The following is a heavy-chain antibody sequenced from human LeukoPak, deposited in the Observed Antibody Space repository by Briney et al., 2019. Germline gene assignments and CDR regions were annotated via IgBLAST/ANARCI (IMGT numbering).Heavy chain of an antibody. Sequence: GASLRLSCAASGFSFSNYAMHWVRQAPGKGLEYVSGISSNGGSTYYANSVKGRFTISRDNSKNTLYLQMGSLRAEDMAVYYCARPYCTSTSCLYYYFDYWGQGTLVTVAS. CDR2: ISSNGGST. CDR1: GFSFSNYA. J-gene: IGHJ4*02. V-gene: IGHV3-64*01. CDR3: ARPYCTSTSCLYYYFDY. D-gene: IGHD2-2*01.